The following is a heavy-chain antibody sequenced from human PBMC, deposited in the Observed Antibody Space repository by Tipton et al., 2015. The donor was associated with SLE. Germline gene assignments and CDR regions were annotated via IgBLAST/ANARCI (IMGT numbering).Heavy chain of an antibody. CDR3: AKGGGYRDYYYYYGVDV. J-gene: IGHJ6*02. CDR2: ISSSGSTI. D-gene: IGHD3-22*01. Sequence: SLRLSCAASGFNFNSYAMSWVRQAPGKGLEWVSYISSSGSTIYYADSMKGRFTISRDNAKNSLYLQMNGLRPEDAALYYCAKGGGYRDYYYYYGVDVWGQGTTVTVSS. CDR1: GFNFNSYA. V-gene: IGHV3-48*04.